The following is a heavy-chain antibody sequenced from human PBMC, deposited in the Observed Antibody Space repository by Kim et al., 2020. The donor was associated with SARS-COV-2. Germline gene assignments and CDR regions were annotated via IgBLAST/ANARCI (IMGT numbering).Heavy chain of an antibody. V-gene: IGHV3-13*04. CDR3: ARGYGDYGMDV. CDR2: IGTAGDT. CDR1: GFTFSSYD. J-gene: IGHJ6*02. Sequence: GGSLRLSCAASGFTFSSYDMHWVRQATGKGLEWVSAIGTAGDTYYPGSVKGRFTISRENAKNSLYLQMNSLRAGDTAVYYCARGYGDYGMDVWGQGTTVTVSS. D-gene: IGHD4-17*01.